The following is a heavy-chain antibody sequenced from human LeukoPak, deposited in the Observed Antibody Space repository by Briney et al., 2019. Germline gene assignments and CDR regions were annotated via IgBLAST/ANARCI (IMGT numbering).Heavy chain of an antibody. CDR1: GYSFANYW. CDR2: IYPGDSDT. V-gene: IGHV5-51*03. J-gene: IGHJ4*02. D-gene: IGHD3-10*01. CDR3: ARLESGSYFPYYFDY. Sequence: PGESLKISCKGSGYSFANYWIGWVRQMPGKGLEWMGIIYPGDSDTRYSPSVQGQVTISADKSTSTAYLQWSSLKASDTAMYYCARLESGSYFPYYFDYWGQGTLVTVSS.